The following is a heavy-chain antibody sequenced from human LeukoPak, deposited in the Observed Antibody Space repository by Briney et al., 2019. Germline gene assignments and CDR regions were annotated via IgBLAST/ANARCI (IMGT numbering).Heavy chain of an antibody. CDR3: ARATYSSGLDY. CDR2: IYSGGST. V-gene: IGHV3-53*01. CDR1: GFTVSSNY. D-gene: IGHD6-25*01. Sequence: PGGSLRLSCAASGFTVSSNYMSWVRQAPGKGLEWVSVIYSGGSTYYADSVKGRFTSSRDNSKNTLYLQMNSLRAEDTAVYYCARATYSSGLDYWGRETLVPVSS. J-gene: IGHJ4*02.